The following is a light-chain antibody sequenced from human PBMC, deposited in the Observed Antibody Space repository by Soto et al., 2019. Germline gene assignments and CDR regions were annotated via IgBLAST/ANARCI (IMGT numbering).Light chain of an antibody. V-gene: IGLV2-8*01. CDR3: SAHGGTNPYV. Sequence: QSALTQPPSASGSPGQSVAISCTGTASDIGGYTFVSWYQQHPGKAPKLLIYDVNKRPSGVPDRFSGSKSGNTASLTVSGLQPEDEADYYCSAHGGTNPYVFGTGTKLTVL. J-gene: IGLJ1*01. CDR2: DVN. CDR1: ASDIGGYTF.